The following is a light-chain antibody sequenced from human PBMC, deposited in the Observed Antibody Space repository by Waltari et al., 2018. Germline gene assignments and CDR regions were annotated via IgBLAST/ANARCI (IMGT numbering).Light chain of an antibody. J-gene: IGLJ3*02. CDR2: DVT. CDR1: SSDVGGFNY. V-gene: IGLV2-14*03. Sequence: QSALTHPVSVSGPPGQSTTISCTGPSSDVGGFNYVSWYQHHPGKAPILMIYDVTKRPSGVSNRFSGSGSGNTASLTISGLQSEDEAYYYCSSYIIISASWVFGGGTKLTVL. CDR3: SSYIIISASWV.